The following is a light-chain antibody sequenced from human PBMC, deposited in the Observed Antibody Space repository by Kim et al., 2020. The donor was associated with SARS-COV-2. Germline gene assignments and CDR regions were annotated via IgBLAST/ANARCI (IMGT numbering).Light chain of an antibody. Sequence: EIVLTQSPATLSLSPGERATLSCRASQSVNIYLGWYQQKTGQAPRLLIYETSNRATGIPARFSGSGSGTDFTLTISSLEPEDFAVYYCQQRNSWPRTFGQGTKVDIK. V-gene: IGKV3-11*01. J-gene: IGKJ1*01. CDR3: QQRNSWPRT. CDR1: QSVNIY. CDR2: ETS.